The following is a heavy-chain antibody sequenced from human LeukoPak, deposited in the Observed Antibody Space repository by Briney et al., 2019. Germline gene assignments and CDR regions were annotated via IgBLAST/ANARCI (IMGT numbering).Heavy chain of an antibody. CDR2: INHSGST. V-gene: IGHV4-34*01. D-gene: IGHD2-21*02. Sequence: PSETLSLTCAVYGGSFSGYYWSWIRQPPGKGLEWIGEINHSGSTNYNPSLKSRVTISVDTSKNQFSLKLSSVTAADTAVYYCARGPYCGGDCYSHLDYWGQETLGTVSS. CDR3: ARGPYCGGDCYSHLDY. CDR1: GGSFSGYY. J-gene: IGHJ4*01.